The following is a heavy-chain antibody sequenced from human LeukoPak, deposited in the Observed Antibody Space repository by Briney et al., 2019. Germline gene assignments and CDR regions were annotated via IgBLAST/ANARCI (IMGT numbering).Heavy chain of an antibody. V-gene: IGHV3-30-3*01. CDR3: ARDAAEHYFDY. J-gene: IGHJ4*02. CDR1: GFTFSTYA. Sequence: GRSLRLSCAASGFTFSTYAMHWVRQAPGKGLEWVAAISYDGNTKYYADSVRGRFTISRDNSKNTSYLQMNSLRAEDTAVYYCARDAAEHYFDYWGQGTLVTVSS. D-gene: IGHD1-26*01. CDR2: ISYDGNTK.